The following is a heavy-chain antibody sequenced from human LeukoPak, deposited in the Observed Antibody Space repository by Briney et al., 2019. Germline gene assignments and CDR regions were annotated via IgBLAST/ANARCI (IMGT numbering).Heavy chain of an antibody. D-gene: IGHD3-3*01. J-gene: IGHJ4*02. CDR1: GYTFTSYY. CDR2: INPSGGST. CDR3: ARDRDNYDFWSGSGLGY. V-gene: IGHV1-46*01. Sequence: ASVKVSCKASGYTFTSYYMHWVRQAPGQGLEWMGIINPSGGSTSYAQKFQGRVTMTRDTSTSTVYMELSSLRSEDTAVYYCARDRDNYDFWSGSGLGYWGRGTLVTVSS.